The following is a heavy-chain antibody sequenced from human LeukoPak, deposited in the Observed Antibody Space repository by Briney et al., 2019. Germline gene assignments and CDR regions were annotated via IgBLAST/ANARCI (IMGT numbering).Heavy chain of an antibody. V-gene: IGHV2-5*02. Sequence: SGPTLVNPTQTLTLTCTFSGFSLSTSRGAVGWIRQPPGKALEWLALIYWDDDKRYSPSLKSRLTITKDTSKKQVVPTMANMDPLDTATYYCAHRYYYMYVWGKGTPVTVSS. J-gene: IGHJ6*03. CDR2: IYWDDDK. CDR3: AHRYYYMYV. CDR1: GFSLSTSRGA.